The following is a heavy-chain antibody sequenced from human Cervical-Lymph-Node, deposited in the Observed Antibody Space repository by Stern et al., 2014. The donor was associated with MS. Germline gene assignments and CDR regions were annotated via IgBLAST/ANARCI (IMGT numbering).Heavy chain of an antibody. V-gene: IGHV3-30*18. CDR3: AKDRGSGWSLDY. Sequence: VQLEESGGGVVQPGRSLRLSCAGSGFTFSTYGIHWVRPAPGKGLEWVALISHDGSKKSYVDSLKGRFTISRDNSKNTVYVHMNSLRDEDTAVYYCAKDRGSGWSLDYWGQGTLVIVSS. D-gene: IGHD6-19*01. J-gene: IGHJ4*02. CDR1: GFTFSTYG. CDR2: ISHDGSKK.